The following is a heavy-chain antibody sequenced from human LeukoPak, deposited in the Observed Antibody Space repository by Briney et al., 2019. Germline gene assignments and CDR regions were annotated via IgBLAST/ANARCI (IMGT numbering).Heavy chain of an antibody. Sequence: GGSLRLSCAASGFTFSSYWMHWVRQAPGKGLVWVSRINSDGSSTSYADSVKGRFTISRDNSKNTLYLQMNSLRAEDTAVYYCAKARSLDLGKYYYYGMDVWGQGTTVTVSS. V-gene: IGHV3-74*01. J-gene: IGHJ6*02. CDR2: INSDGSST. CDR1: GFTFSSYW. CDR3: AKARSLDLGKYYYYGMDV. D-gene: IGHD3-16*01.